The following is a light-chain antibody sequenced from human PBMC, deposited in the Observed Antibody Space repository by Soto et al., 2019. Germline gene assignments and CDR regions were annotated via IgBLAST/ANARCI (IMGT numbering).Light chain of an antibody. J-gene: IGLJ1*01. CDR2: EGS. Sequence: QSALTQPASVSGSPGQSITISCTGTSSDVGSYNLVSWYQQHPGKAPKLMIYEGSKRPSGVSNRFSGSKSGNTASLTISGLPADDEADYYCCSYAGSSSYVFGTGTKVTVL. CDR1: SSDVGSYNL. CDR3: CSYAGSSSYV. V-gene: IGLV2-23*01.